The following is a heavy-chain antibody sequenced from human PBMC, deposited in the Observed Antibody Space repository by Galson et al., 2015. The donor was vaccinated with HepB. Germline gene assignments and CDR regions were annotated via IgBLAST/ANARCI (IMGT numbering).Heavy chain of an antibody. V-gene: IGHV4-34*01. CDR2: INHSGST. D-gene: IGHD6-6*01. CDR3: ARGVGSSSSYYYYYYGMDV. J-gene: IGHJ6*02. Sequence: LSLTCAVYGGSFSGYYWSWIRQPPGKGLEWIGEINHSGSTNYNPSLKSRVTISVDTSKNQFSLKLSSVTAADTAVYYCARGVGSSSSYYYYYYGMDVWGQGTTVTVSS. CDR1: GGSFSGYY.